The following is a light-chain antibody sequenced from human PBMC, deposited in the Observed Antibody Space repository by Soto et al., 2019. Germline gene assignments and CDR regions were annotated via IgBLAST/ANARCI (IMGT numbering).Light chain of an antibody. CDR3: SSYTSSNVVV. CDR1: TSDVGGYNY. CDR2: DVS. J-gene: IGLJ2*01. V-gene: IGLV2-14*01. Sequence: QSVLTQPASVSGSPGQSITISCTGTTSDVGGYNYVSWYQQHPGKAPKLMIYDVSNRPSGVSNRFSGSKSGNTASLTISGLQAEDEADYYCSSYTSSNVVVFGGGTKPTVL.